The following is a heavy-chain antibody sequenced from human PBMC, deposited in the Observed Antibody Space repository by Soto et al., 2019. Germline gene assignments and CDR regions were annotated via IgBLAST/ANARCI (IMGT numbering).Heavy chain of an antibody. CDR1: GGSFSGYY. CDR3: ARARGWYGGSRY. Sequence: QVQLQQWGAGLLKPSETLSLTCAVYGGSFSGYYWSWIRQPPGKGLEWIGEINHSGSTNYNPSLKSRVTISVDTSKNQFSPKLSSVTAADTAVYYCARARGWYGGSRYWGQGTLVTVSS. J-gene: IGHJ4*02. D-gene: IGHD6-19*01. V-gene: IGHV4-34*01. CDR2: INHSGST.